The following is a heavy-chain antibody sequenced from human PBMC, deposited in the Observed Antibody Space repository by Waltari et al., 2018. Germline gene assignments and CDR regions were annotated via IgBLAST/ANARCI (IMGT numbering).Heavy chain of an antibody. CDR3: ETRGTSSSF. Sequence: QVQLVQSGAEVKKPGASVKVSCKASGYTFTGYYFHWVRQTPGQGREWLGRINPNNGVTNSARKFQGTVTMTRDTSISTAYMELSGLRSDDTAVYYCETRGTSSSFWGQGTLVTVSS. V-gene: IGHV1-2*06. J-gene: IGHJ4*02. CDR1: GYTFTGYY. D-gene: IGHD2-2*01. CDR2: INPNNGVT.